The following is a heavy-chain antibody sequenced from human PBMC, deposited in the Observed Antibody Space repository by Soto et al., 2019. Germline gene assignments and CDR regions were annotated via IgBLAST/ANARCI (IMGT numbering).Heavy chain of an antibody. D-gene: IGHD6-19*01. CDR1: GFTFSTYW. CDR2: INSDGSST. CDR3: VRDEGWLVGTL. V-gene: IGHV3-74*01. J-gene: IGHJ4*02. Sequence: EVQLVESGGGLVQPGGSLRLSCAASGFTFSTYWMHWVRQPPGKGLVWVSRINSDGSSTNYADSVKGRFTISRDNAKDTLYRQRNDRRGGATAVYYWVRDEGWLVGTLWGRGTLVTAS.